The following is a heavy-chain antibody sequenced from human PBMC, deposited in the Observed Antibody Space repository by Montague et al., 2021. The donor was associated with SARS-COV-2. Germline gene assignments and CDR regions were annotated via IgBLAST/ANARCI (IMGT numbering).Heavy chain of an antibody. D-gene: IGHD6-13*01. Sequence: SETRSLTCTVSGGSISSYYWSWIRQPPGKGLEWIGYIYYSGSATYNPSLKSRLTMSVHPSENQLSLKLSSVTAADTAVYYCARLPSSWDYYYYYGLDVWGQGTTVTVSS. CDR2: IYYSGSA. J-gene: IGHJ6*02. CDR3: ARLPSSWDYYYYYGLDV. V-gene: IGHV4-59*01. CDR1: GGSISSYY.